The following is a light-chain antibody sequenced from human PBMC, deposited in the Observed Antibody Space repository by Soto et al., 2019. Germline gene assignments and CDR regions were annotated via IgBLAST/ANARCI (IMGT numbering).Light chain of an antibody. CDR2: GVD. CDR1: SRDVGSDNL. Sequence: QAVVTQPASVSGSPGQSIIITCIGTSRDVGSDNLVSWYQQVPGRAPKLIIFGVDKRPSGVSNRFSGSKSANTASLTISGLQTEDEADYYCCSYAGRSSLMFGGGTKLTV. J-gene: IGLJ3*02. V-gene: IGLV2-23*02. CDR3: CSYAGRSSLM.